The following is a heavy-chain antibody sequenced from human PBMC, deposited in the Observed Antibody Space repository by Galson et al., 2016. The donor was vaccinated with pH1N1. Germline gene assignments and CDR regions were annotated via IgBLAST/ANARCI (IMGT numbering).Heavy chain of an antibody. V-gene: IGHV5-51*01. CDR2: ISPRDPDP. CDR1: GYTFTDYW. J-gene: IGHJ6*02. CDR3: AREDPSGFYSY. Sequence: QSGAEVTKSGESLKISCEASGYTFTDYWIGWVRQTPGTGLEWIGIISPRDPDPRYRPSFQGHVTFSADESISSAYLQWSSLKASDSGIYYCAREDPSGFYSYWGQGTTVTVSS. D-gene: IGHD3-22*01.